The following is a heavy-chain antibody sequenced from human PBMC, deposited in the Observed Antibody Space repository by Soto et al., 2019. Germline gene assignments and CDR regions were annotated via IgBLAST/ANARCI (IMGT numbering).Heavy chain of an antibody. D-gene: IGHD6-19*01. Sequence: EVQLVESGGGLVQTGGSLRLSCVASGFTFSSYWMHWVRQAPGKGLVWVSRINSDGISTRYADSVEGRFTISRDNARDTLYLQMNSLRAEDTAVYYCARIVAVTGTASALGYWGQGTLVTFSS. CDR1: GFTFSSYW. CDR3: ARIVAVTGTASALGY. J-gene: IGHJ4*02. V-gene: IGHV3-74*01. CDR2: INSDGIST.